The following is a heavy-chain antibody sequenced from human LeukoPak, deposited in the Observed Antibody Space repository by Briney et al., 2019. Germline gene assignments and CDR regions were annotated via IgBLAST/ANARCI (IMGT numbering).Heavy chain of an antibody. V-gene: IGHV1-18*01. Sequence: GASVKVSCKTSGYVFNSFGITWLRQAPGQGLEWMRWVSAYKGYTSHAQKFQDRVIMTTDTSTTTAYMELRNLKSDDTAVYYCAREAVSFVAVANDGYFDFWGQGSLVIVSS. CDR1: GYVFNSFG. CDR2: VSAYKGYT. J-gene: IGHJ4*02. CDR3: AREAVSFVAVANDGYFDF. D-gene: IGHD6-19*01.